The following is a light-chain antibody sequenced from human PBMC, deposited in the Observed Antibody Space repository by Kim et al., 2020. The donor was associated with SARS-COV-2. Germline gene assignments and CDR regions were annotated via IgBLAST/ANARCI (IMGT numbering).Light chain of an antibody. CDR1: QSVTSNY. Sequence: APGERATLSCGARQSVTSNYLAWYQQNPGLAPRLLIYDASSRATGITDRFSGSGCGTDFTLTISRLEPDDFAVYYCQHYDKSPRTFGQGTKVDIK. CDR3: QHYDKSPRT. V-gene: IGKV3D-20*01. J-gene: IGKJ1*01. CDR2: DAS.